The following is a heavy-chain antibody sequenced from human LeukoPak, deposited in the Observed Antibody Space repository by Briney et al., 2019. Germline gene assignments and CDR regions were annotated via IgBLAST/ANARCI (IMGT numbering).Heavy chain of an antibody. D-gene: IGHD4-17*01. J-gene: IGHJ4*02. CDR2: FDHEDGET. Sequence: ASVKVSCKVSGYTLTELAMHWVRQAPGKGLEWMGGFDHEDGETLYAQKFQGRVTMTEDTSTDTAYMELSSLRSEDTAVYYCARDHLHIYGDDVDYWGQGTLVTVSS. V-gene: IGHV1-24*01. CDR1: GYTLTELA. CDR3: ARDHLHIYGDDVDY.